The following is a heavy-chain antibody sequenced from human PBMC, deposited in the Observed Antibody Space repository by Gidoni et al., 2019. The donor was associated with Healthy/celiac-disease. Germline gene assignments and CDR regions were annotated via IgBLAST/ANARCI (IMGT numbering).Heavy chain of an antibody. V-gene: IGHV3-9*01. CDR1: VFPFDDYA. CDR2: ISWNSGSI. D-gene: IGHD6-6*01. Sequence: EVQLVESGGGLVQPGRSLRLSCAASVFPFDDYAMHGVRQAPGKGLEWVSGISWNSGSIGYADSVKGRFTISRDNAKNALYLQMNSLRAEDTALYYCAKDMYSSSSGFVDYWGQGTLVTVSS. J-gene: IGHJ4*02. CDR3: AKDMYSSSSGFVDY.